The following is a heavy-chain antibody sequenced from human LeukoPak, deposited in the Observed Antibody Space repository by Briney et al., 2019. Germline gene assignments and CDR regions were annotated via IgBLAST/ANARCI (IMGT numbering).Heavy chain of an antibody. V-gene: IGHV3-30-3*01. D-gene: IGHD7-27*01. CDR2: ISYDGSNK. CDR3: AREILTGYAFDI. Sequence: GGSLRLSCAASGFTFSSYAMHWVRQAPGKGLEWVAVISYDGSNKYCADSVKGRFTISRDNSKNTLYLQMNSLRAEDTALYYCAREILTGYAFDIWGQGTMVTVSS. CDR1: GFTFSSYA. J-gene: IGHJ3*02.